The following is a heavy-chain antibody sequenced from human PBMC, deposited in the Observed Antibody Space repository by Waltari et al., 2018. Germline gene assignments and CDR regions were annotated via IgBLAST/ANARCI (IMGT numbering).Heavy chain of an antibody. CDR2: INESGST. CDR1: GGYFSGYY. CDR3: ARGRLRPRPNFDY. V-gene: IGHV4-34*02. Sequence: HVQLQQWGAGLLKPSETLSLTCAVYGGYFSGYYWRWIRQPPGKGQEWIGEINESGSTNNNRALKRRVTISVDTSKKQFSLELSSVTAADTAVYYCARGRLRPRPNFDYWGQGTPVTVSS. J-gene: IGHJ4*02. D-gene: IGHD5-12*01.